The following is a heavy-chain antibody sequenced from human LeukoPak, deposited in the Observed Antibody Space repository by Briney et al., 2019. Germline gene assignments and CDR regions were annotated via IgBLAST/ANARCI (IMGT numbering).Heavy chain of an antibody. V-gene: IGHV7-4-1*02. CDR3: ARDYTVALGTTTYFQH. CDR2: INTNTGNP. J-gene: IGHJ1*01. Sequence: GASVKVSCKASGYIFSIYAMIWVRQAPGQGLEFIGWINTNTGNPTYAQGFTGRFVFSLDTSVSTAYLQISSLKAEDTAVYYCARDYTVALGTTTYFQHWGQGTLVTVSS. D-gene: IGHD1-7*01. CDR1: GYIFSIYA.